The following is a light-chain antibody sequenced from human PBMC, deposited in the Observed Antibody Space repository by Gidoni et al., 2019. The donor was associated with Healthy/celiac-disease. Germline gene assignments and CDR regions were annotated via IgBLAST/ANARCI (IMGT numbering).Light chain of an antibody. Sequence: DIQMTQSPSSLSASVGDRVTITCRASQGIRNSLAWYQHKSGKAPKLLLYAASRLESGVPSRFSGSGSGTDYTLTISSLQPEDFATYYCQQYYSTLITFGQGTRLEIK. CDR2: AAS. CDR3: QQYYSTLIT. V-gene: IGKV1-NL1*01. J-gene: IGKJ5*01. CDR1: QGIRNS.